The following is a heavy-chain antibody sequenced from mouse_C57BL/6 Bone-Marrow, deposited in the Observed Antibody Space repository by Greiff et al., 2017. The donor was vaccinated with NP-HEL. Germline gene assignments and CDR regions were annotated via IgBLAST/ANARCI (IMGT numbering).Heavy chain of an antibody. CDR2: IDPENGDT. Sequence: EVQLQQSGAELVRPGASVKLSCTASGFNIKDDYMHWVKQMPEQGLEWIGWIDPENGDTEYASKFQGKATITADPSSNTAYLQLSSLTSEDTAVYYCTTAGKGYWYFDVWGTGTTVTVSS. J-gene: IGHJ1*03. V-gene: IGHV14-4*01. D-gene: IGHD4-1*01. CDR3: TTAGKGYWYFDV. CDR1: GFNIKDDY.